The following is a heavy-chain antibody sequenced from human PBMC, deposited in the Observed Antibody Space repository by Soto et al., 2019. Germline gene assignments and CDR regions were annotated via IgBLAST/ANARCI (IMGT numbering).Heavy chain of an antibody. Sequence: VQLVQSGAEVKMPGASVRVSCEASGYTFTEYFLHWVRQAPGQGLEWMGWISPESGVTNIAPNFEGRVTMTADTAITTAYMQLGGLRYDDTAVYYCSRATLIIRHNTNLGEASPGVVEHWGQGTLVSVSS. D-gene: IGHD3-16*01. CDR1: GYTFTEYF. V-gene: IGHV1-2*02. CDR2: ISPESGVT. J-gene: IGHJ5*02. CDR3: SRATLIIRHNTNLGEASPGVVEH.